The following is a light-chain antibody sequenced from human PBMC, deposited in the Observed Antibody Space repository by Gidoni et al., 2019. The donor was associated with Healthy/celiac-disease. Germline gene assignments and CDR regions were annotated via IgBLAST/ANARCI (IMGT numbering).Light chain of an antibody. CDR1: QRISSW. Sequence: DIQMTQSPSTLSASVGDRVTITCRASQRISSWLAWYQQKPGKAPKLLIYDASSLESGVPSRFSGSGSGTEFTLTISSLQPDDFATYYCQQYNSYGSFGQXTKVEIK. J-gene: IGKJ1*01. CDR2: DAS. V-gene: IGKV1-5*01. CDR3: QQYNSYGS.